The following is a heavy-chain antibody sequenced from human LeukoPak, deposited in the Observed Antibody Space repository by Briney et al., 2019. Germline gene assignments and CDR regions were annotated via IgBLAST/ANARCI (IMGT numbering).Heavy chain of an antibody. V-gene: IGHV1-69*04. CDR1: GGTFSSYA. CDR3: ARDPLTRDMYDY. Sequence: SVTVSCKASGGTFSSYAISWVRQAPGQGLEWMGRIIPILGIANYAQKFQGRVTITADKSTSTAYMELSSLRSEDTAVYYCARDPLTRDMYDYWGQGTLVTVSS. CDR2: IIPILGIA. D-gene: IGHD7-27*01. J-gene: IGHJ4*02.